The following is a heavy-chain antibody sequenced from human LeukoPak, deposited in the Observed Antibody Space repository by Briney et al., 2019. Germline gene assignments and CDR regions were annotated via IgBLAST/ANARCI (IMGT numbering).Heavy chain of an antibody. CDR2: ISYDGSNK. J-gene: IGHJ4*02. V-gene: IGHV3-30-3*01. CDR1: GFTFSSYA. CDR3: ARGSSGWYEGGPFDY. D-gene: IGHD6-19*01. Sequence: GGSLRLSCAASGFTFSSYAMHWVRQAPGKGLEWVAVISYDGSNKYYADSVKGRFTISRDNSKNTLYLQMNSLRAEDTAVYYCARGSSGWYEGGPFDYWGQGTLVTVSS.